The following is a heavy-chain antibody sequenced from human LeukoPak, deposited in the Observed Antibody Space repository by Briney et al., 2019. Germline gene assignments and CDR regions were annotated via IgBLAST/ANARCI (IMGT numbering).Heavy chain of an antibody. D-gene: IGHD2-2*01. CDR1: GYTFTSYD. CDR2: MNPNSGNT. J-gene: IGHJ4*02. Sequence: ASVKVSCKASGYTFTSYDVNWVRQATGQGLEWMGWMNPNSGNTGYAQKFQGRVTMTRNTSISTAYMELSSLRSEDTAVYYCARGRRGCSSTSCYVDYWGQGTLVTVSS. CDR3: ARGRRGCSSTSCYVDY. V-gene: IGHV1-8*01.